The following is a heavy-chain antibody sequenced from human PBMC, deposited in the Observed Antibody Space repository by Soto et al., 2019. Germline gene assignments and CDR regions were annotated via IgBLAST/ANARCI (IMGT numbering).Heavy chain of an antibody. Sequence: PSETLSLTCTVSGGSISSSSYYWGWIRQPPGKGLEWIGGIYYSGSTYYNPSLKSRVTISVDTSKNQFSLKLSSVTAADTAVYYCARHVSNYDFWSGYYYGMDVWGQGTTVTVSS. J-gene: IGHJ6*02. D-gene: IGHD3-3*01. CDR3: ARHVSNYDFWSGYYYGMDV. CDR2: IYYSGST. CDR1: GGSISSSSYY. V-gene: IGHV4-39*01.